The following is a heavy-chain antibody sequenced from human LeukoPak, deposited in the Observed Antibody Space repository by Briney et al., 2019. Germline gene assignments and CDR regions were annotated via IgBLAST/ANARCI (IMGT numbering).Heavy chain of an antibody. CDR1: GFTFSSYG. Sequence: GRSLRLSCAASGFTFSSYGMHWVRQAPGKGLVWVSRINTDESSITYADSVKGRFTISRDNAKNTLYLQMNSLRVEDTAVYYCARDHTYGLDYWGQGALVTVSS. D-gene: IGHD5-18*01. CDR2: INTDESSI. V-gene: IGHV3-74*01. J-gene: IGHJ4*02. CDR3: ARDHTYGLDY.